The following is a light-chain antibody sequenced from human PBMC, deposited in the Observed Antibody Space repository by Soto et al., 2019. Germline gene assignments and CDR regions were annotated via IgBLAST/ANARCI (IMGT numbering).Light chain of an antibody. J-gene: IGLJ2*01. CDR2: LNSDGSH. V-gene: IGLV4-69*01. CDR3: QTWGTGIHVV. Sequence: QLVLTQSPSASASLGASVKLTCTLSSGHSSYAIAWHQQQPEKGPRYLMKLNSDGSHSKGDGIPDRFSGSGSGAERYLTISSLQSEDEADYYCQTWGTGIHVVFGGGTKVTVL. CDR1: SGHSSYA.